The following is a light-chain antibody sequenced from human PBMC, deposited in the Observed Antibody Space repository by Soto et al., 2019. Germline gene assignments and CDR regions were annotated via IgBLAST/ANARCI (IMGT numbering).Light chain of an antibody. J-gene: IGKJ1*01. CDR1: QSVGSRC. CDR2: GAS. V-gene: IGKV3-20*01. Sequence: EVVLTQSPGTLSLSPGERATLSCRASQSVGSRCLAWYQHKPGQAPRLLIYGASSRATGIPDRFSGSGSGTDFTLTINRLEPEDFAVYYCQQYGSSPQAFGQGTKVEFK. CDR3: QQYGSSPQA.